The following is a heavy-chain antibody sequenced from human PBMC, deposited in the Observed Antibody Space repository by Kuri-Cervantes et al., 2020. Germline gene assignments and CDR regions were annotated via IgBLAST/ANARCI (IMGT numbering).Heavy chain of an antibody. CDR2: IYHSGST. CDR1: GGSIRSYY. Sequence: ESLKISCTVSGGSIRSYYWSWIRQPPGKGLEWIGYIYHSGSTYYNPSLKSRVTISVDRSKNQFSLKLSSVTAADTAVYYCARVGGVAAMAFDIWGQGTMVTVSS. J-gene: IGHJ3*02. D-gene: IGHD2-15*01. CDR3: ARVGGVAAMAFDI. V-gene: IGHV4-59*12.